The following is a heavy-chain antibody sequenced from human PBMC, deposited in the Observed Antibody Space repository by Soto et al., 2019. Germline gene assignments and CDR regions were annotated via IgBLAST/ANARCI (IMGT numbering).Heavy chain of an antibody. CDR2: ISSDGSNK. CDR3: AKDGRYYYDSSRYAAAVY. Sequence: QVPLVESGGGVVQPGRSLRLSCAASGFTFSSYGMHWVRQAPGKGLEWVAVISSDGSNKYYADSVKGRFTIPRDKSKDTRDWHNNSLRAEDKDVYYCAKDGRYYYDSSRYAAAVYWGLGSLVTVSS. V-gene: IGHV3-30*18. CDR1: GFTFSSYG. J-gene: IGHJ4*02. D-gene: IGHD3-22*01.